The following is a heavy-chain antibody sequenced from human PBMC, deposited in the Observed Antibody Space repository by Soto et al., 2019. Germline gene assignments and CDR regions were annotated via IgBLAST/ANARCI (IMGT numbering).Heavy chain of an antibody. D-gene: IGHD3-3*01. CDR1: GGSIGSGGYS. J-gene: IGHJ4*02. CDR2: IYHSGST. V-gene: IGHV4-30-2*01. CDR3: ARYYDCIDY. Sequence: SETLSLTCAVSGGSIGSGGYSWSWIRQPPGKGLEWIGYIYHSGSTYYNPSLKSRLTISVDRSKNQFSLQLKSVTAADTAVYYCARYYDCIDYWGQGTLVTVSS.